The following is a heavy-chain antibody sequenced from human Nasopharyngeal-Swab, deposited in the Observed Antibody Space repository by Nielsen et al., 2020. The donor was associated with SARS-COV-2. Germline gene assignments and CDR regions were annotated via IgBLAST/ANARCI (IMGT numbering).Heavy chain of an antibody. CDR2: ISSRSNTK. J-gene: IGHJ6*02. CDR1: GFYVKDYE. CDR3: ARAYCDYLESFGLDV. D-gene: IGHD2-21*01. Sequence: GESLKISCAASGFYVKDYEMSWVRQAPGKGLEWISFISSRSNTKDYADSVKGRFTITRDDAKNSVYVQMNGLGVEDTAVYYCARAYCDYLESFGLDVWGQGTPVTVSS. V-gene: IGHV3-48*03.